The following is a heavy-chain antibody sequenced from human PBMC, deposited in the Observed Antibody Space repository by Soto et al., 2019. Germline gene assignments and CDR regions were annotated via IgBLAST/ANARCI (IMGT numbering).Heavy chain of an antibody. D-gene: IGHD3-22*01. J-gene: IGHJ4*02. CDR1: GGTFSSYA. V-gene: IGHV1-69*12. CDR2: IIPICGTA. CDR3: ARDMYYYYSSGYYGFDY. Sequence: QVQLVQSGAEVKKPGSSVKVSCKASGGTFSSYAISWVRQAPGQGLEWMGGIIPICGTANYAQKYQGRVTITADESTNTAYMELSSLRSEDTAVYYCARDMYYYYSSGYYGFDYWGQGTLVTVSS.